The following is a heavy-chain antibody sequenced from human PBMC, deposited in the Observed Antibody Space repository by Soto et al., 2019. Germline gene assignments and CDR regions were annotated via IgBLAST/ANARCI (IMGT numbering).Heavy chain of an antibody. Sequence: EVQLLESGGDLVQPGGSLRLSCAASGFTFSSNAMSWVRQSPGKGLEWVSTISDSGGTTYNADSVKGRFTISRDNSKKMLYLQMNSLRAEDTAVYYCAKDVWGTTGTPADWGQGTLVSVFS. V-gene: IGHV3-23*01. J-gene: IGHJ4*02. D-gene: IGHD1-1*01. CDR2: ISDSGGTT. CDR3: AKDVWGTTGTPAD. CDR1: GFTFSSNA.